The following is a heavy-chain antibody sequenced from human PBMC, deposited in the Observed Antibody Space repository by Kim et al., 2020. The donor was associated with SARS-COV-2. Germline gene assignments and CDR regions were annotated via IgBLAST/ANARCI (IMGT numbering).Heavy chain of an antibody. CDR1: GFTVSSNY. CDR3: ARDRIIYDSSGYYYYGMDV. CDR2: IYSGGST. V-gene: IGHV3-53*01. J-gene: IGHJ6*02. Sequence: GSLRLSCAASGFTVSSNYMSWVRQAPGKGLEWVSVIYSGGSTYYADSVKGRFTISRDNSKNTLYLQMNSLRAEDTAVYYCARDRIIYDSSGYYYYGMDVWGQGTTVTVSS. D-gene: IGHD3-22*01.